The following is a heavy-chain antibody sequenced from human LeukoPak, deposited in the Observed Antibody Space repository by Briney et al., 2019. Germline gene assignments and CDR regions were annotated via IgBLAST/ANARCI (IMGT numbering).Heavy chain of an antibody. D-gene: IGHD5-24*01. J-gene: IGHJ1*01. CDR2: IAQDGSEK. CDR3: VKGRGGS. CDR1: GFSFTSHW. Sequence: PGGSLRLSCAASGFSFTSHWMNWARQAPGKGLEWVAGIAQDGSEKHYVDSLKGRFTISRDNAKNSLDLQMSSLRAEDTAVYYCVKGRGGSWGQGTLVTVSS. V-gene: IGHV3-7*01.